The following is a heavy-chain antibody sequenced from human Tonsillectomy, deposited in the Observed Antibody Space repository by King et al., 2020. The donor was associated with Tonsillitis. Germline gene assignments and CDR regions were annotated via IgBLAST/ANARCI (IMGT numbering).Heavy chain of an antibody. CDR1: GFTVSENY. D-gene: IGHD4-17*01. V-gene: IGHV3-66*01. CDR2: IYSGGST. Sequence: VQLVESGGGLVQPGGSLRLSCAASGFTVSENYMNWVRQAPGKGLEWVSVIYSGGSTYYADSVKGRFTFSRDNSKNTLYLQMNSLRAEDTAVYYCAGTTPNKMHYYYYMDVWGKGTTVNVSS. J-gene: IGHJ6*03. CDR3: AGTTPNKMHYYYYMDV.